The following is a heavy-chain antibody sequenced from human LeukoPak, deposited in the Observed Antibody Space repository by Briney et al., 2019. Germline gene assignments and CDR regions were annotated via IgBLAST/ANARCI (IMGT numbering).Heavy chain of an antibody. Sequence: ASVKVSCKASGGTFSSYAISWVRQAPGQGLEWMGGIIPIFGTANYAQKFQGRVTITADESTSTAYMELSSLRSEDTAVYYCARGIAVPAAYRYYYYMDVWGKGTTVTISS. CDR2: IIPIFGTA. J-gene: IGHJ6*03. CDR3: ARGIAVPAAYRYYYYMDV. CDR1: GGTFSSYA. V-gene: IGHV1-69*13. D-gene: IGHD2-2*01.